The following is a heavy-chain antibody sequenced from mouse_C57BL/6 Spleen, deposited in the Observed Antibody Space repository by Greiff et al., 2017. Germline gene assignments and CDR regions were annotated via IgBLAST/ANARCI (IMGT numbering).Heavy chain of an antibody. D-gene: IGHD4-1*01. Sequence: EVQLQQSGPELVKPGASVKISCKASGYTFTDYYMNWVKQSHGKSLEWIGDINPNNGGTSYNQKFKGKATLTVDKSSSTAYMELRSLTSEDSAVYYCARRTGGGPYFDYWGQGTTLTVSS. CDR2: INPNNGGT. V-gene: IGHV1-26*01. CDR3: ARRTGGGPYFDY. J-gene: IGHJ2*01. CDR1: GYTFTDYY.